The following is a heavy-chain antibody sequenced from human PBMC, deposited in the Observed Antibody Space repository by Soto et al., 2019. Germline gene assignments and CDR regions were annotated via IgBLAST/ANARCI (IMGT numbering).Heavy chain of an antibody. D-gene: IGHD3-16*01. Sequence: PVKLSWKGAGYTFTTYVSSWGRQAPEQGPEWMGWISGYNGHTKYAQKFQGRVTMTTDTSTSTVYMDLRSLTSDDTAVYYCAREGEMPYYYYGLDVWGQGTTVTVSS. CDR3: AREGEMPYYYYGLDV. CDR2: ISGYNGHT. J-gene: IGHJ6*02. V-gene: IGHV1-18*01. CDR1: GYTFTTYV.